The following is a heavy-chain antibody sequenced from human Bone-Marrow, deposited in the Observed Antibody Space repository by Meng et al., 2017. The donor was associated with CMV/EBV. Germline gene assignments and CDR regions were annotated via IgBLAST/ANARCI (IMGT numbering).Heavy chain of an antibody. Sequence: GGSLRLSCAASGFTFSSYSMNWVREAPGKGLEWVSAISGSGGSTYYADSVKGRFTISRDNAKNSLYLQMNSLRAEDTAVYYCARGGFYCSSTSCYPYYYYYGMDVWGQGTTVTVSS. CDR1: GFTFSSYS. D-gene: IGHD2-2*01. J-gene: IGHJ6*02. V-gene: IGHV3-21*01. CDR2: ISGSGGST. CDR3: ARGGFYCSSTSCYPYYYYYGMDV.